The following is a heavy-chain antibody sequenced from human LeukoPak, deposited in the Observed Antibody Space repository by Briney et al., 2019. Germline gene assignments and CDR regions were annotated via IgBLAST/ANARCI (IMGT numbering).Heavy chain of an antibody. V-gene: IGHV3-7*01. J-gene: IGHJ4*02. Sequence: GGSLRLSCAASGFTFSSYWMSWVRQAPGKGLEWVANIKQDGSEKYYVDSVKGRFTISRDNAKNSLYLQVNSLRAEDTAVYYCARRPRRSTVTLGSYYFDYWGQGTLVTVSS. CDR2: IKQDGSEK. CDR3: ARRPRRSTVTLGSYYFDY. CDR1: GFTFSSYW. D-gene: IGHD4-17*01.